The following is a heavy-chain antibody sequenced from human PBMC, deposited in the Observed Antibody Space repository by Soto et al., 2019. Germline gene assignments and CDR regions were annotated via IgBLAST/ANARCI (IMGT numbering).Heavy chain of an antibody. D-gene: IGHD6-13*01. CDR1: GGTFSSYA. CDR3: ARVLRVRVAAAGPPRGNWFDP. J-gene: IGHJ5*02. V-gene: IGHV1-69*13. CDR2: IIPIFGTS. Sequence: SVKVSCKASGGTFSSYAISWVRQAPGQGLEWMGGIIPIFGTSNYAQKFQGRVTITADESTSTAYMELSSLRSEDTAVYYCARVLRVRVAAAGPPRGNWFDPWGQGTLVTVSS.